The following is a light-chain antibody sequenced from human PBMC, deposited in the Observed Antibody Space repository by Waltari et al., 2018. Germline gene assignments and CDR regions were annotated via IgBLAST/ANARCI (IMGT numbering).Light chain of an antibody. V-gene: IGLV1-44*01. CDR2: GNY. CDR3: AAWDDSLNGWV. Sequence: QAVLTQPPSASGTPGQRVTISCSGSSSNIGTNTVNWYQQLPGTAPNLLRYGNYQRPSGVPDRFSGSKSGTAASLAISGLQSEVEADYYCAAWDDSLNGWVFGGGTKLTVL. J-gene: IGLJ3*02. CDR1: SSNIGTNT.